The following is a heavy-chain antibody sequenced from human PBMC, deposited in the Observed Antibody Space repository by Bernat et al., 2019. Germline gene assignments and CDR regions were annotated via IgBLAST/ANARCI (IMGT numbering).Heavy chain of an antibody. J-gene: IGHJ4*02. CDR2: IRSKAYGGTP. CDR1: GFTFGDYD. D-gene: IGHD2/OR15-2a*01. Sequence: EVQLVESGGGLVQTGRSLRLSCTASGFTFGDYDVSCVRQAPGKGLEWVGFIRSKAYGGTPEYAASVKGRFTISRDDSISIAYLQMNSLKTDDTAVYYCGRQYYFDYWGQGTLVTVSS. CDR3: GRQYYFDY. V-gene: IGHV3-49*04.